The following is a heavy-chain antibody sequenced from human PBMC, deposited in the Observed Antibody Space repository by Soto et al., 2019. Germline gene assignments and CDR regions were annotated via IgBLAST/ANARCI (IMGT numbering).Heavy chain of an antibody. V-gene: IGHV3-30*04. CDR1: GFILSDFA. J-gene: IGHJ5*02. Sequence: PGGSLRLSCAASGFILSDFAMHWVRQAPGRGLEWVAVILKDGKSKYYADSVRGRFTISSDTSKDTIFLQLTSLRLDDSAVYYCAKTGCNGGSCFGWFDPWGQGTPVTVSS. D-gene: IGHD2-15*01. CDR3: AKTGCNGGSCFGWFDP. CDR2: ILKDGKSK.